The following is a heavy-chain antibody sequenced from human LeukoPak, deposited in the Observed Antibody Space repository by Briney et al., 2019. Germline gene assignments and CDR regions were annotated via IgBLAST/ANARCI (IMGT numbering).Heavy chain of an antibody. D-gene: IGHD2-15*01. Sequence: ASVKVSCKASRYTFTGYYMHWVRQAPGQGLEWMGRINPNSGGTNYAQKFQGRVTMTRDTSISAAYMELSRLRSDDTAVYYCARDGYCSGGSCYVPDYWGQGTLVTVSS. V-gene: IGHV1-2*06. J-gene: IGHJ4*02. CDR1: RYTFTGYY. CDR2: INPNSGGT. CDR3: ARDGYCSGGSCYVPDY.